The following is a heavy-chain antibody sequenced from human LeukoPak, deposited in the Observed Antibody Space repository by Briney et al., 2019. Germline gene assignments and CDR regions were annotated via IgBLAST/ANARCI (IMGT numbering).Heavy chain of an antibody. D-gene: IGHD2-15*01. CDR1: GFSFSSYS. V-gene: IGHV3-21*01. CDR2: ISYDSSTI. Sequence: GGSLRLSCVVSGFSFSSYSMNWVRQAPGKGLEWVSSISYDSSTIYYADSVKGQFTISRDNAKNSLHLQMNSLRAEDTAIYYCAGRSCSDGICPFDFWDQGTLVTVSS. J-gene: IGHJ4*02. CDR3: AGRSCSDGICPFDF.